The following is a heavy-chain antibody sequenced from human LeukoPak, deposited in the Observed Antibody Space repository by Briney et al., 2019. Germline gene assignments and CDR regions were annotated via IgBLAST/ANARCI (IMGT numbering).Heavy chain of an antibody. CDR3: ARDHEADY. Sequence: GASVKVSCKASGYTFTGYYMHWVRQAPGQGLEWMGWISAYNGNTNYAQKLQGRVTMTTDTSTSTAYMELRSLRSDDTAVYYCARDHEADYWGQGTLVTVSS. CDR2: ISAYNGNT. V-gene: IGHV1-18*04. CDR1: GYTFTGYY. J-gene: IGHJ4*02.